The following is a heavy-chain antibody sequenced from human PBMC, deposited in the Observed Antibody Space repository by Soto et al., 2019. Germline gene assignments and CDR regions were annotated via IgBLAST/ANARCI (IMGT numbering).Heavy chain of an antibody. Sequence: QVQLVQSGAEVKKPGASVKVSCKASGYTFTSYGISWVRQDPGQGLEWMGWISAYNGNTNYAQKLQGRVTMTTDTSTCTAYMELRSLRSDYTAVYYCARDREKIVATMKSDGDYWGQGTLVTVST. V-gene: IGHV1-18*04. CDR1: GYTFTSYG. J-gene: IGHJ4*02. D-gene: IGHD5-12*01. CDR2: ISAYNGNT. CDR3: ARDREKIVATMKSDGDY.